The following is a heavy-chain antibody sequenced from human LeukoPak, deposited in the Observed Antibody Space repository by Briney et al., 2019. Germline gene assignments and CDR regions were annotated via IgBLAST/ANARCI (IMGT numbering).Heavy chain of an antibody. V-gene: IGHV4-39*01. Sequence: PSETLSLTCTVSGGSISSSSYYWGWIRQPPGKGLGWIGSIYYSGSTYYNPSLKSRVTISGDTSKNQFSLKLSSVTAADTAVYYGARHNPKGTIFGGRSKGRFDPWGQGTLVTVSS. CDR2: IYYSGST. CDR1: GGSISSSSYY. J-gene: IGHJ5*02. CDR3: ARHNPKGTIFGGRSKGRFDP. D-gene: IGHD3-3*01.